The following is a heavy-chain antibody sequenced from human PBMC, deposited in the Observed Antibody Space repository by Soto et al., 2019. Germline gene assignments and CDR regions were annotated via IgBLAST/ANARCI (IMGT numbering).Heavy chain of an antibody. CDR3: ASRGSSGPF. Sequence: PSEALSLTCAVSGGSITNTDWWTWVRQPPGMGLEWVGDISLSGNTNYNPSLEGRAAISLDKSRNQFSLILNSVTAADPAVYYCASRGSSGPFWGQGTLVTVSS. D-gene: IGHD3-22*01. CDR2: ISLSGNT. CDR1: GGSITNTDW. J-gene: IGHJ4*02. V-gene: IGHV4-4*02.